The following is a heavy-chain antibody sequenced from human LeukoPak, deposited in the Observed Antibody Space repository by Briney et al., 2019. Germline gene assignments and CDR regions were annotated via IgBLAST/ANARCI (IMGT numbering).Heavy chain of an antibody. J-gene: IGHJ4*02. V-gene: IGHV1-18*01. Sequence: ASVKVPCKASGYTFTGYGISWVRQAPGQGLEWMGWISAYNGNTNYAQKLQGRVTMTTDTSTSTAYMELRSLRSDDTAVYYCARDQSSGYSRQHDYWGQGTLVTVSS. CDR2: ISAYNGNT. D-gene: IGHD3-10*01. CDR3: ARDQSSGYSRQHDY. CDR1: GYTFTGYG.